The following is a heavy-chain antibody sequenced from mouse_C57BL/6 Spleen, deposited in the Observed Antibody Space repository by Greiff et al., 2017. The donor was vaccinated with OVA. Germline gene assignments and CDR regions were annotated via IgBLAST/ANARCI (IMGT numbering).Heavy chain of an antibody. CDR2: IDPSDSYT. V-gene: IGHV1-59*01. D-gene: IGHD4-1*01. J-gene: IGHJ2*01. Sequence: QVQLKQPGAELVRPGTSVKLSCKASGYTFTSYWMHWVKQRPGQGLEWIGVIDPSDSYTNYNQKFKGKATLTVDTSSSTAYMQLSSLTSEDSAVYYCARGTGTRDYWGQGTTLTVSS. CDR1: GYTFTSYW. CDR3: ARGTGTRDY.